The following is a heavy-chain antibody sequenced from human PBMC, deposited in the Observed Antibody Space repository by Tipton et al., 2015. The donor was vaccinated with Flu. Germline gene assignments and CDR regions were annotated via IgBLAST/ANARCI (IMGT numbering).Heavy chain of an antibody. J-gene: IGHJ4*02. CDR1: GYSISSGYY. CDR3: AGQRLILDDSSGYYDY. CDR2: IYHSGST. D-gene: IGHD3-22*01. V-gene: IGHV4-38-2*01. Sequence: TLSLTCAVSGYSISSGYYWGWIRQPPGKGLEWIGSIYHSGSTYYNSSLKSRVTISVDTSKNQFSLKLSSVTAADTAVYYCAGQRLILDDSSGYYDYWGQGTLVTVSS.